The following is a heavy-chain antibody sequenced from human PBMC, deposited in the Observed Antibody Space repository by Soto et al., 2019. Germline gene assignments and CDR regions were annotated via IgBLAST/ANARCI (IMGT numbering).Heavy chain of an antibody. CDR3: ASIDCSSNSCYAPLYYYGMDV. CDR1: GCTFSSYA. J-gene: IGHJ6*02. CDR2: IIPIFGTA. V-gene: IGHV1-69*13. D-gene: IGHD2-2*01. Sequence: SVKVSCKASGCTFSSYAISWVRQAPGRGLEWMGGIIPIFGTANYAQKFQGRVTITADESTSTAYMELRSLRSEDTAVYYCASIDCSSNSCYAPLYYYGMDVWGQGTPVTVSS.